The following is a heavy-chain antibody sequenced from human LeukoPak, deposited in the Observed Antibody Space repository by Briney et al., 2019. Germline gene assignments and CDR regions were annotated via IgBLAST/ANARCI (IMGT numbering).Heavy chain of an antibody. D-gene: IGHD1-26*01. V-gene: IGHV3-66*01. CDR1: GFTVSSNY. CDR2: VYGGDTT. J-gene: IGHJ4*02. Sequence: GRSLRLSCAASGFTVSSNYMTWVRQAPGKGPEWVSVVYGGDTTYYADSVKGRFTISRDNSKNTLYLQMNSLRAEDTAKYYCAKINREGATTGSGGPGNFDYWGQGTLVTVSS. CDR3: AKINREGATTGSGGPGNFDY.